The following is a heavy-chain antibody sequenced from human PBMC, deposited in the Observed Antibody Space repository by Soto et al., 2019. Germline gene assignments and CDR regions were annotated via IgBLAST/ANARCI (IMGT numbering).Heavy chain of an antibody. CDR2: IYHSGST. CDR1: GYSISSGYY. V-gene: IGHV4-38-2*01. J-gene: IGHJ4*02. D-gene: IGHD2-15*01. Sequence: SETLSLTCAVSGYSISSGYYWGWIRQPPGKGLEWIGSIYHSGSTYYNPSLKSRVTISVDTSKNQFSLKLSSVTAEDTAVYYCARVIVVVVAATQYFDYWGQGTLVTVSS. CDR3: ARVIVVVVAATQYFDY.